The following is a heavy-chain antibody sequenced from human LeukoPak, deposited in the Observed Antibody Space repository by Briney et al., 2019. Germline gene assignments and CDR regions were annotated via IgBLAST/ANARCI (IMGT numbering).Heavy chain of an antibody. CDR3: AKGYYYDSSGYSGPIDY. CDR1: GFTFDDYA. V-gene: IGHV3-9*03. Sequence: PGESLRLSCAASGFTFDDYAMHWVRQPPGKGLEWVSGISWNSGSIGYAHSVKGRFTISRDNAKNSLYLQMNSLRAEDMALYYCAKGYYYDSSGYSGPIDYWGQGTLVTVSS. CDR2: ISWNSGSI. J-gene: IGHJ4*02. D-gene: IGHD3-22*01.